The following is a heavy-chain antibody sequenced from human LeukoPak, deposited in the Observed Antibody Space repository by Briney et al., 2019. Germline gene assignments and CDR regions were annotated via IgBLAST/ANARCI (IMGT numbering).Heavy chain of an antibody. D-gene: IGHD6-19*01. J-gene: IGHJ4*02. CDR2: IYPGDSDT. V-gene: IGHV5-51*01. CDR1: GNNFTRYW. CDR3: ARTSAIAGTRVDY. Sequence: GESLKISCKGSGNNFTRYWIGWVRQMPGKGLEWMGIIYPGDSDTRYSPSFQGRVTISADKFISTAYLQWTSLEASDTAMYYCARTSAIAGTRVDYWGQGTLVTVSS.